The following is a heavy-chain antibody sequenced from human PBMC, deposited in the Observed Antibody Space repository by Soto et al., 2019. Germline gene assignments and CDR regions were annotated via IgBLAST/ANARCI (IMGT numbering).Heavy chain of an antibody. CDR1: GFTFSNAW. Sequence: GGSLRLSCAASGFTFSNAWMSWVRQAPGKGLEWVGRIKSKTDGGTTDYAAPVKGRFTISRDDSKNTLYLQMNSLKTEDTAVYYCTTDKTRDCSGGSCYRNDYWGQGTLVTVSS. V-gene: IGHV3-15*01. J-gene: IGHJ4*02. CDR3: TTDKTRDCSGGSCYRNDY. CDR2: IKSKTDGGTT. D-gene: IGHD2-15*01.